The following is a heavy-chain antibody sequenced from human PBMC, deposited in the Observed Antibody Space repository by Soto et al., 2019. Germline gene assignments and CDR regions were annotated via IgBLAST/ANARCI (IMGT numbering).Heavy chain of an antibody. CDR1: GFTFSSDS. J-gene: IGHJ6*02. V-gene: IGHV3-21*01. Sequence: GGALRLSCAASGFTFSSDSMNWVRQAPGKGLEWVSSISSSSSYIYYEDSVKGRFTISRDNAKNSLYLQMNSLRAADTAVYYCSTDGSGYSYGYYYFYGMDLWGQGTTVTVSS. D-gene: IGHD5-18*01. CDR3: STDGSGYSYGYYYFYGMDL. CDR2: ISSSSSYI.